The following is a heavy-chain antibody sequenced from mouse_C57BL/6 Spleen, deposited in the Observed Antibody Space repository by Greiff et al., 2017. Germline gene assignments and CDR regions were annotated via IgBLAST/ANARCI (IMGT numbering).Heavy chain of an antibody. J-gene: IGHJ1*03. CDR2: ISSGGSYT. CDR1: GFTFSSYG. CDR3: ARGLGRGYFDV. V-gene: IGHV5-6*01. D-gene: IGHD4-1*01. Sequence: EVHLVESGGDLVKPGGSLKLSCAASGFTFSSYGMSWVRQTPDKRLEWVATISSGGSYTYYPDSVKGRFTISRDNAKNTLYLQMSSLKSEDTAMYYCARGLGRGYFDVWGTGTTVTVSS.